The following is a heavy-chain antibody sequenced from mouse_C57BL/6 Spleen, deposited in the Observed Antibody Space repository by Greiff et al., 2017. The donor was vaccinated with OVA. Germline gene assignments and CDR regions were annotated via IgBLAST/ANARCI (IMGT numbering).Heavy chain of an antibody. Sequence: EPGGGLVQPKGSLKLSCAASGFSFNTYAMNWVRLAPGKGLEWAARIRSKSNNYATYYADSVKDRFTISRDDSESMLYLQMNNLKTEDTAMYYCVRRDRGFAYWGQGTLVTVSA. CDR2: IRSKSNNYAT. J-gene: IGHJ3*01. CDR1: GFSFNTYA. CDR3: VRRDRGFAY. V-gene: IGHV10-1*01.